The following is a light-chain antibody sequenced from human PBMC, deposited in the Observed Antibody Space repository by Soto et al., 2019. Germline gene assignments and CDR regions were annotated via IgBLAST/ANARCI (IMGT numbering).Light chain of an antibody. V-gene: IGKV3-15*01. CDR2: GAS. CDR1: QNVGNN. Sequence: VLTQSPATLSVSPGDRATLSCRASQNVGNNLAWYQQKPGQAPRLLLYGASSGATGLPARFSASGSRTEFTLTISSLQSEDFAVYSCHQYNNWPPHTFGQGTKLEI. J-gene: IGKJ2*01. CDR3: HQYNNWPPHT.